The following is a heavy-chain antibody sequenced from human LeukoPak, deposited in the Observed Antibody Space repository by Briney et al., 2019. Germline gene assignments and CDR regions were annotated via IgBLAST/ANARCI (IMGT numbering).Heavy chain of an antibody. V-gene: IGHV1-18*01. Sequence: VASVKVSCKASGYTFTSYGISWVRQAPGQGLEWMGWISAYSGNTNYAQKLQGRVTMTTDTSTSTAYMELRSLRSDDTAVYYCARVTQGAVTMIVVSYFDYWGQGTLVTVSS. CDR2: ISAYSGNT. CDR3: ARVTQGAVTMIVVSYFDY. CDR1: GYTFTSYG. J-gene: IGHJ4*02. D-gene: IGHD3-22*01.